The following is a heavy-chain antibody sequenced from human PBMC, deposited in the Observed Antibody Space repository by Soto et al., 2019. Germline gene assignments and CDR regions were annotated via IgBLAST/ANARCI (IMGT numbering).Heavy chain of an antibody. J-gene: IGHJ5*01. CDR1: GFTFSGHT. D-gene: IGHD3-10*01. CDR2: VSSSSSYI. CDR3: ARCMGFDGSGYAWFDS. V-gene: IGHV3-21*01. Sequence: EVQLVESGGGLVKPGGSLRLSCAASGFTFSGHTINWVRQAPGKGLAWVSCVSSSSSYIYYAASVKGRFTVSRDNAEKSLYLQMNSLRAEDTAIYYCARCMGFDGSGYAWFDSWGQGTLVTVSS.